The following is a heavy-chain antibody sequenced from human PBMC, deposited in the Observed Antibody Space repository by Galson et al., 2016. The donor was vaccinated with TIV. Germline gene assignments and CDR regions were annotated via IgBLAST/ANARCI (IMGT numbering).Heavy chain of an antibody. J-gene: IGHJ4*02. V-gene: IGHV3-23*01. CDR3: AKKPIITIFGAGSNYCHS. CDR1: GFSFSNYA. CDR2: IGGSGGSP. Sequence: LRLSCAASGFSFSNYAMSWVRQAPGRGLEWVSGIGGSGGSPNYGDSVKGRFTISRDNSKNILYLQMNSLRAEDTAVYYCAKKPIITIFGAGSNYCHSWGQGTLVTVSS. D-gene: IGHD3-3*01.